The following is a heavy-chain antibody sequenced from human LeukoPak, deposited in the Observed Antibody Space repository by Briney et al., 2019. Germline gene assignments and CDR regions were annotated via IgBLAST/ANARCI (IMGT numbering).Heavy chain of an antibody. V-gene: IGHV4-39*07. CDR1: GFTFSSYA. Sequence: PGGSLRLSCAASGFTFSSYAMSWVRQPPGKGLEWIGSIYYSGSTYYNPSLKSRVTISVDTSKNQFSLKLSSVTAADTAVYYCARGGGYSYGFRSSTGYYMDVWGKGTTVTVSS. J-gene: IGHJ6*03. CDR3: ARGGGYSYGFRSSTGYYMDV. D-gene: IGHD5-18*01. CDR2: IYYSGST.